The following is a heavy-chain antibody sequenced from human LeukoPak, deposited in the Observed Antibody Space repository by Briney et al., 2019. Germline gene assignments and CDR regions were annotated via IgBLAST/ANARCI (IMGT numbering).Heavy chain of an antibody. CDR1: GGTFNSYT. D-gene: IGHD3-22*01. CDR3: VRDRGYYDSSGRPTYNWFDP. Sequence: SGKVSCKASGGTFNSYTISWGRQAPGQGLGWMGGMIPILGIAKYAKKFQGRGTITADKSTSKAYMHLSSLRSAATAVHSCVRDRGYYDSSGRPTYNWFDPWGQGTLVTVSS. V-gene: IGHV1-69*10. CDR2: MIPILGIA. J-gene: IGHJ5*02.